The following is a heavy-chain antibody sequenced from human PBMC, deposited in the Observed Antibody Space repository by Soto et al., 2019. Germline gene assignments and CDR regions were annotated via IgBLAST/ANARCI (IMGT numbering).Heavy chain of an antibody. D-gene: IGHD3-22*01. Sequence: QEQLVQSGAEVKKPGSSVKVSCKASGGLFSSYPISWVRQVPGQGLEWMGGIIPVFQTAYYTQRFQGRVTITADESTNTAYMELSSLRSEDTAIYYCARGGSGYTWFNEFWGQAPLVTVSS. V-gene: IGHV1-69*01. CDR1: GGLFSSYP. J-gene: IGHJ4*02. CDR2: IIPVFQTA. CDR3: ARGGSGYTWFNEF.